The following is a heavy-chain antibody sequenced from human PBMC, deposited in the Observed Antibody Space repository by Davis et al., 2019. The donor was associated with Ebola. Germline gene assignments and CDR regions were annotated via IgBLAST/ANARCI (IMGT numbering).Heavy chain of an antibody. CDR2: IYDQST. D-gene: IGHD6-19*01. CDR1: GFTLSNYE. Sequence: GESLKISCAASGFTLSNYEMNWVRQAPGKGLELVSVIYDQSTAYADAVRGRFIISRDKSNNTLYLEMSSLRVDDTAVYYCATTQWLREFDNWGQGTLVTFSA. CDR3: ATTQWLREFDN. J-gene: IGHJ4*02. V-gene: IGHV3-53*05.